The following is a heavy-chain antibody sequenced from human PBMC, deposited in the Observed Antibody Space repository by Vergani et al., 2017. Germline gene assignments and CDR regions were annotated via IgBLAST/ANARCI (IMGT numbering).Heavy chain of an antibody. J-gene: IGHJ4*02. CDR2: ISGDGGST. CDR3: AKDEPLAGAVAGFFDY. CDR1: GFTFDDYA. Sequence: EVQLVESGGGVVQPGGSLRLSCAASGFTFDDYAMHWVRQAPGKGLEWVSLISGDGGSTYYADSVKGRCTIARDNSKHSLYLQMNSLRTEDTALYYCAKDEPLAGAVAGFFDYWGQGTLVTVSS. V-gene: IGHV3-43*02. D-gene: IGHD6-19*01.